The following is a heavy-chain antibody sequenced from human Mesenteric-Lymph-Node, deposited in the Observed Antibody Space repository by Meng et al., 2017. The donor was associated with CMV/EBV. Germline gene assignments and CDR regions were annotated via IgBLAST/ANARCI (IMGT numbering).Heavy chain of an antibody. CDR3: ARGAVAGLTIDY. Sequence: ASVKVSCKASGYTFTGNYLHWVRQAPGQGLEWMGWINPNSGGTNYAQKFQGRVTMTRDTSISTAYMELSRLRSDDTAVYYCARGAVAGLTIDYWGQGTLVTVSS. CDR1: GYTFTGNY. J-gene: IGHJ4*02. CDR2: INPNSGGT. V-gene: IGHV1-2*02. D-gene: IGHD6-19*01.